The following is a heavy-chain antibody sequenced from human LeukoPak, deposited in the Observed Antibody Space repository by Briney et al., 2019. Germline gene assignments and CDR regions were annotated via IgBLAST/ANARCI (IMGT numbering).Heavy chain of an antibody. Sequence: GGSLRLSCATSGFTFSHYWMTWVRQPPGKGLEWVAIIKPDGSDTGYADSVRGRFTISRDNAKNSLYLQMNSLRAEDTAVYYCARDSSGWFKYYFDYWGQGTLVTVSS. V-gene: IGHV3-7*05. CDR3: ARDSSGWFKYYFDY. CDR1: GFTFSHYW. J-gene: IGHJ4*02. D-gene: IGHD6-19*01. CDR2: IKPDGSDT.